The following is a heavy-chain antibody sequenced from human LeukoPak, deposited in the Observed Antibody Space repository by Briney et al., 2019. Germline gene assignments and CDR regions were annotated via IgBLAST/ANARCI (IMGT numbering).Heavy chain of an antibody. Sequence: PSQTLFLTCTVSGGSISSGGYYWSWIRQHPGKGLEWIGYIYYSGSTYYNPSLKSRVTISVDTSKNQFSLKLSSVTAADTAVYYCARDHRAIVGAGNYYYYYMDVWGKGTTVTVSS. V-gene: IGHV4-31*03. D-gene: IGHD1-26*01. J-gene: IGHJ6*03. CDR3: ARDHRAIVGAGNYYYYYMDV. CDR2: IYYSGST. CDR1: GGSISSGGYY.